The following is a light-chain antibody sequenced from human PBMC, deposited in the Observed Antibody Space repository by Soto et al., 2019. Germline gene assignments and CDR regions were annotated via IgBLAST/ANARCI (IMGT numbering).Light chain of an antibody. V-gene: IGKV1-39*01. CDR1: QSISNY. J-gene: IGKJ3*01. CDR2: AAS. Sequence: DIQMTQSPSFLSASAGDRVTITCRTSQSISNYLNWYQQRPGTAPQLLLYAASSLQSGVPPRFSGARSGTEFTLTISSLQPEDVASYYCHQGYTPPFTFGPRNKVDIK. CDR3: HQGYTPPFT.